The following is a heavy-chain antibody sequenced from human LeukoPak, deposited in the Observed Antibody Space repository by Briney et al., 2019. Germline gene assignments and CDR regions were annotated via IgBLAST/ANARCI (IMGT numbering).Heavy chain of an antibody. D-gene: IGHD5-24*01. Sequence: GESLKISCEASGYSFTSYWIGWVRQMPGKGLEWMGIIYPGDSDTRYSPSFQGQVTISADKSISTAYLQWSSLKASDTVMYYCARHEDGYNFDYWGQGTLVTVSS. J-gene: IGHJ4*02. CDR1: GYSFTSYW. CDR3: ARHEDGYNFDY. V-gene: IGHV5-51*01. CDR2: IYPGDSDT.